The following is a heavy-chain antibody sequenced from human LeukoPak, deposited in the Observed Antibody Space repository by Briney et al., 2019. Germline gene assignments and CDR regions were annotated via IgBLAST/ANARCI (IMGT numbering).Heavy chain of an antibody. Sequence: PSETLSLTCAVYGGSLNSYYWSWARQPPGEGLEWIGEIYESGTTKYNPSLKSRVAISMVPSKQQFSLILSSVTAADTAVYYCARGAWATRLASWGLGTPVIVSS. CDR2: IYESGTT. CDR1: GGSLNSYY. D-gene: IGHD2-15*01. V-gene: IGHV4-34*01. CDR3: ARGAWATRLAS. J-gene: IGHJ4*02.